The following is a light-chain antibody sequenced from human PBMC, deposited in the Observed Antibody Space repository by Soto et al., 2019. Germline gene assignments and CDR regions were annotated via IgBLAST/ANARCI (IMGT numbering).Light chain of an antibody. CDR3: QQRSNWPPYT. J-gene: IGKJ2*01. CDR1: QSVSSY. Sequence: EIVLTQSPATLSLSPGERATLSCRASQSVSSYLAWYQQKPGLAPRLLIYDASNRATGIPARFSGSVSGTDFTLTISSLEPEDFAVYYCQQRSNWPPYTFGQGTKLEIK. V-gene: IGKV3-11*01. CDR2: DAS.